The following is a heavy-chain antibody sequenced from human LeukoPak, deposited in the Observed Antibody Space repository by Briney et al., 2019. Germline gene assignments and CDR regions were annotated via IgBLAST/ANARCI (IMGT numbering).Heavy chain of an antibody. D-gene: IGHD6-13*01. V-gene: IGHV3-48*01. J-gene: IGHJ4*02. Sequence: PGGSLRLSCAASGFTFSTYNMNWVRQPPGKGLEWVSYISSSSGTIYYADSVQGRFTISRDNAKNSLYLQMNSLRAEDTAVYYCARRLTASGKHYFDYWGQGTLVTVSS. CDR3: ARRLTASGKHYFDY. CDR1: GFTFSTYN. CDR2: ISSSSGTI.